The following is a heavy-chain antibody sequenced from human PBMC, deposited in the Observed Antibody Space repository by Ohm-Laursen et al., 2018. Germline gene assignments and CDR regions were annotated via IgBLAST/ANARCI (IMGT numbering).Heavy chain of an antibody. CDR2: IYKSGST. J-gene: IGHJ4*02. CDR3: ARLYCSGGGCYPEYFDY. CDR1: GGSISSYY. D-gene: IGHD2-15*01. V-gene: IGHV4-59*01. Sequence: TLSLTCSVSGGSISSYYWSWTRQSPGKGLEWIGYIYKSGSTNYNPSLKSRVTISKDTSKNQFSLKLSSVTAADTAVYYCARLYCSGGGCYPEYFDYWGQGTLVTVSS.